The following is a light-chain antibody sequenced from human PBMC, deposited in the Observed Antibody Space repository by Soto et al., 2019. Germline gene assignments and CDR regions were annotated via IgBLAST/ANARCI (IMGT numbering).Light chain of an antibody. CDR3: QQYGSSPT. CDR2: GAS. Sequence: EIVLTQSPGTLSLSPGERATLSCRASQSVSSSYLAWYQQKPGQAPRLLIYGASSRATGIPDRFSGSGSGTDVTLTISRLEPEDFAVYYCQQYGSSPTFGGGTKVAIK. J-gene: IGKJ4*01. CDR1: QSVSSSY. V-gene: IGKV3-20*01.